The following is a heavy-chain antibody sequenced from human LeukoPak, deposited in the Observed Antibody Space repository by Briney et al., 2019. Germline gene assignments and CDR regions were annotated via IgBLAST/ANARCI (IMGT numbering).Heavy chain of an antibody. CDR2: IYSGGST. J-gene: IGHJ6*02. D-gene: IGHD2-15*01. V-gene: IGHV3-53*05. Sequence: GGSLRLSCAVSGFTVSSNYMSWVRQAPGKGLEWVSVIYSGGSTYYADSVKGRFTISRDNSKNTLYLQMNSLRAEDTAVYYCAKDFKVVYYYGMDVWGQGTTVTVSS. CDR3: AKDFKVVYYYGMDV. CDR1: GFTVSSNY.